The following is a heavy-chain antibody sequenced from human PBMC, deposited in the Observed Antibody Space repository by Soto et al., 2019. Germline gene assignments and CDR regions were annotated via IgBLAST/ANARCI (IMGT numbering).Heavy chain of an antibody. J-gene: IGHJ4*02. V-gene: IGHV3-30*18. CDR2: ISYDGSNK. CDR3: AKGVDLDY. Sequence: QVQLVESGGGVVQPGRSLRLSCAASGFTFSSYGMHWVRQAPGKGLGWVAVISYDGSNKYYADSVKGRFTISRDNSKNTLYLQMNSLRAEDTAVYYCAKGVDLDYWGQGTLVTVSS. CDR1: GFTFSSYG.